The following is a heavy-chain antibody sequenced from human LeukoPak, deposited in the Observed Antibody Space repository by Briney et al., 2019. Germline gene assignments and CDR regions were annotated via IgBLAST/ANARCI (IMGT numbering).Heavy chain of an antibody. Sequence: GGSLRLSCAASGFTISRSSMHWVRQAPGKGLEWVAFIRYDGSNKYYADSVKGRFTISRDNSKNTLYLQMNSLRAEDTAVYYCAKDGRRMVAATRYGYYYYMDVWGKGTTVTISS. CDR3: AKDGRRMVAATRYGYYYYMDV. V-gene: IGHV3-30*02. CDR2: IRYDGSNK. J-gene: IGHJ6*03. D-gene: IGHD2-15*01. CDR1: GFTISRSS.